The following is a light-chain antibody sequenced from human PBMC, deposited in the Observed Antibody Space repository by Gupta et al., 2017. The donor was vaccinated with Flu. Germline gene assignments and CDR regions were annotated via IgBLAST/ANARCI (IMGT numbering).Light chain of an antibody. CDR3: QQYKSYLCT. CDR2: QAS. CDR1: QTIRSW. Sequence: GDRVTLTCRASQTIRSWLAWYQQKPGKAPKLLISQASNLESGVPSRFSGSGSGTEFTLTISSLQPDDFATYYCQQYKSYLCTFGQGTKLQIK. V-gene: IGKV1-5*03. J-gene: IGKJ2*02.